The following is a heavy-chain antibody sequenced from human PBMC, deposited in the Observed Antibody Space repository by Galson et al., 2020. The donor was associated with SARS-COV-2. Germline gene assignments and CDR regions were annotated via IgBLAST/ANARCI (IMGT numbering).Heavy chain of an antibody. CDR1: GGSISSGGYY. Sequence: PSETLSLTCTVSGGSISSGGYYWSWIRQHPGKGLEWIGYIYYSGSTYYNPSLKSRVTISVDTSKNKFSLKLSSVTAADTAVYYCARVLYYYDSSGPNWYFDLWGRGTLVTVSS. CDR3: ARVLYYYDSSGPNWYFDL. CDR2: IYYSGST. V-gene: IGHV4-31*03. D-gene: IGHD3-22*01. J-gene: IGHJ2*01.